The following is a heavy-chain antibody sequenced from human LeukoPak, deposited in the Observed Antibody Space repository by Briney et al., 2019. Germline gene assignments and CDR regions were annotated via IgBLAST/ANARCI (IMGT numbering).Heavy chain of an antibody. Sequence: GASVKVSCKASGYTFTSYDINWVRQATGQGLEWMGWMNPNSGNTGYVQKFQGRVTITRNTSISTAYMELSSLRSEDTAVYYCARGPIRTTVTTAYYFDYWGQGTLVTVSS. CDR1: GYTFTSYD. D-gene: IGHD4-11*01. CDR3: ARGPIRTTVTTAYYFDY. J-gene: IGHJ4*02. V-gene: IGHV1-8*03. CDR2: MNPNSGNT.